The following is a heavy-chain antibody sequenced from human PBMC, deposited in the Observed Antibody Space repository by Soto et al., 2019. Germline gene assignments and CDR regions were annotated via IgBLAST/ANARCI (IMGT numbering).Heavy chain of an antibody. V-gene: IGHV1-46*03. Sequence: ASVNVSCKASGYTLTNYYVHWVRQAPGQGLGWMGIINPSGGSTSYAQNFQGRVTMTRDTSTSTVYMELSSLRSEDTAVYYCAATPSYYFDYWGQGTLVTVSS. CDR3: AATPSYYFDY. J-gene: IGHJ4*02. CDR2: INPSGGST. CDR1: GYTLTNYY. D-gene: IGHD1-26*01.